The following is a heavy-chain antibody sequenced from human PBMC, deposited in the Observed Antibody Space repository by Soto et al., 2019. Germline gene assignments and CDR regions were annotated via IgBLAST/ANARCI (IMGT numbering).Heavy chain of an antibody. V-gene: IGHV1-18*04. CDR2: ISAYNGNT. J-gene: IGHJ6*02. CDR1: GYTFTSYG. D-gene: IGHD6-19*01. CDR3: ARDRCQQRLDCDYYYGMDV. Sequence: ASVKVSCKASGYTFTSYGISWVRQAPGQGLEWMGWISAYNGNTNYAQKFQGWVTMTRDTSISTAYMELSRLRSDDTAVYYCARDRCQQRLDCDYYYGMDVWGQGTTVTVSS.